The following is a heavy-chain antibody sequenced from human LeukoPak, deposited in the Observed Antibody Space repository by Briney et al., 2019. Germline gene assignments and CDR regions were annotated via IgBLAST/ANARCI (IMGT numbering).Heavy chain of an antibody. V-gene: IGHV7-4-1*02. D-gene: IGHD6-19*01. CDR2: INTNTGNP. CDR3: ARSGWGDYFDY. J-gene: IGHJ4*02. Sequence: GASVTVSCTASGYTFTSYAMNWVRQAPGQGLEWMGWINTNTGNPTYAQGFTGRFVFSLDTSVSTAYLQISSLKAEVTAVYYCARSGWGDYFDYWGQGTLVTVSS. CDR1: GYTFTSYA.